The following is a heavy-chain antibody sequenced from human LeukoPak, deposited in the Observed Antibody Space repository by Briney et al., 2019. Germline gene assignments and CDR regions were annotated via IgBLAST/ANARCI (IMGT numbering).Heavy chain of an antibody. CDR1: GGSSSGYY. V-gene: IGHV4-34*01. J-gene: IGHJ6*03. CDR2: INHSGTT. CDR3: ARHIVWRASEYSYYYQMD. D-gene: IGHD3-16*02. Sequence: PSETLSLTCAVYGGSSSGYYWSWIRQPPGKGLEWIGEINHSGTTNYNPYFKSGVTISVNTPHNQFILGLTTVTAADTPGFYFARHIVWRASEYSYYYQMD.